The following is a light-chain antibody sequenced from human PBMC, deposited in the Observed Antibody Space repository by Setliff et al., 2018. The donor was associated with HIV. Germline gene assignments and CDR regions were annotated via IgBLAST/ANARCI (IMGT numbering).Light chain of an antibody. Sequence: QSALTQPASVSGSPGQSITISCTGTSSNVGGFNYVSWYQQHPGKAPKLMIYGVTARPSGVSNRFSGSKSGNTASLTISGLQAEGEADYYCCSYAGTYVFGTGTKVTVL. CDR3: CSYAGTYV. J-gene: IGLJ1*01. CDR1: SSNVGGFNY. V-gene: IGLV2-23*02. CDR2: GVT.